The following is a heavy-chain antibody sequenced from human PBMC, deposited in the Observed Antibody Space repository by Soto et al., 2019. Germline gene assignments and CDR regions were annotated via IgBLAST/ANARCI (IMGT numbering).Heavy chain of an antibody. CDR2: ISPDGRSS. J-gene: IGHJ3*02. Sequence: EVQLVESGGGLVQPGGSLRLSCEVSGFTFSTYWMHWVRQAPGKELVWVSRISPDGRSSVYADSVKGRFTISRDNAKNTLYLQMNNLRAEDTAVYYCASWELPRRTDSDIWGQGTMVTVSS. CDR3: ASWELPRRTDSDI. D-gene: IGHD1-26*01. V-gene: IGHV3-74*01. CDR1: GFTFSTYW.